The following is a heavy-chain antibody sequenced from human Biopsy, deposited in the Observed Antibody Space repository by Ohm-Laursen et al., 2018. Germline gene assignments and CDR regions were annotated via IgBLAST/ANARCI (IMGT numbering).Heavy chain of an antibody. CDR2: INPNSGVT. V-gene: IGHV1-2*02. J-gene: IGHJ4*02. CDR1: GYTFTGYY. CDR3: ARDPRYGYGSYFDY. Sequence: GSSVKVSCKASGYTFTGYYMHWVRQAPGQGLEWMGWINPNSGVTNYAQRFQGGVTMTRDTSISTAYMELSRLRSDDTAVYYCARDPRYGYGSYFDYWGQGTLVAVSS. D-gene: IGHD3-10*01.